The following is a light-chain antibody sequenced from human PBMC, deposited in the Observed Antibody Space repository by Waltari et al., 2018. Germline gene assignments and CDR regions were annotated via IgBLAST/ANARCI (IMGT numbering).Light chain of an antibody. J-gene: IGLJ3*02. CDR2: KDS. CDR3: QSGDSSGVGV. Sequence: SYELTQPPSVSVSPGQTARITCSGDALPKQYAHWYQQKPGQVHVLVINKDSERPSGIPGRFSGSSSGTTVTLTISGVQAEDEADYYCQSGDSSGVGVFGGGTKLTVL. CDR1: ALPKQY. V-gene: IGLV3-25*03.